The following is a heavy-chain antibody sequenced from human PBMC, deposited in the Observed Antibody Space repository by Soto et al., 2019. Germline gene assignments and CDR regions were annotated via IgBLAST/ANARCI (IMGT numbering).Heavy chain of an antibody. Sequence: QVQLQESGPGLVKPSQTLSLTCTVSGGSISSGGYYWSWIRQHPGKGLEWIGYIYYSGSTYYNPSLKSRVNISVDTSKNQFSLKLSSVTAADTAVYYCARDSAHSSGRSLDAFDIWGQGTMVTVSS. CDR1: GGSISSGGYY. CDR2: IYYSGST. J-gene: IGHJ3*02. CDR3: ARDSAHSSGRSLDAFDI. V-gene: IGHV4-31*03. D-gene: IGHD6-25*01.